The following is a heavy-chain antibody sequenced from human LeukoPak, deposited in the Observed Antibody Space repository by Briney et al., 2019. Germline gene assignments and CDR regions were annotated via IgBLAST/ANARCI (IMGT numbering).Heavy chain of an antibody. CDR2: INPNSGGT. CDR1: GYTFTGYY. CDR3: ARGDYGFWSGYQYFDY. D-gene: IGHD3-3*01. Sequence: ASVKVSCKASGYTFTGYYMHWVRQAPGQGLEWMGWINPNSGGTNYAQKFQGRVTMTRDTSISTAYMELSRLRSDDTAVYYCARGDYGFWSGYQYFDYWGQGTLVTVSS. V-gene: IGHV1-2*02. J-gene: IGHJ4*02.